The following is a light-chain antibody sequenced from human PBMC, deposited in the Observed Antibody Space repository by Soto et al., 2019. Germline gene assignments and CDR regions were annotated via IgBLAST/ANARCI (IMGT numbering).Light chain of an antibody. J-gene: IGKJ5*01. CDR2: DAS. Sequence: EIVWGQSPATLSLSPGDRATLSCGASQSVSRSYLAWYPQQPGLAPRLIIYDASTRATGIPDRFSGRGSGTDFTPTISSLEPEETAVYYCEQSGSSPITFGQGTRLE. V-gene: IGKV3D-20*01. CDR1: QSVSRSY. CDR3: EQSGSSPIT.